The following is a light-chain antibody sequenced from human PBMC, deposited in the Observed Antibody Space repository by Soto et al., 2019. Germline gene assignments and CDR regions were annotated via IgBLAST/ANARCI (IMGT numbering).Light chain of an antibody. CDR3: QQYDNLPLT. CDR2: DAS. V-gene: IGKV1-33*01. Sequence: DIQMTQSPSSLSASVGDRVTITCQASQDISNYLNWYQQKPGKAPTLLIYDASNLETGVPSRFSGSGSGTDFTFTISILQPEDIATYYCQQYDNLPLTFGGGTKVEIK. J-gene: IGKJ4*01. CDR1: QDISNY.